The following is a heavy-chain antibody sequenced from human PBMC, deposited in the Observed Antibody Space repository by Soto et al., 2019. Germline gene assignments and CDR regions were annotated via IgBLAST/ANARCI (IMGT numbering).Heavy chain of an antibody. Sequence: GGSLRLSCAASGFTFSNYAMSWVRQAPGKGLEWVSAISGGGGSTYYADSVKGRFTISRDNSKNTVYLQMNSLRAEDRAVYYCAKEDSSSPRPDIWGQGTMVTVSS. CDR1: GFTFSNYA. CDR3: AKEDSSSPRPDI. D-gene: IGHD3-22*01. V-gene: IGHV3-23*01. CDR2: ISGGGGST. J-gene: IGHJ3*02.